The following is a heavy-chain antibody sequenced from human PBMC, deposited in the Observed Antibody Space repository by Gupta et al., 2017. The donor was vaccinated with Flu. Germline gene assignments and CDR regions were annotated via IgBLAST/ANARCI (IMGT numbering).Heavy chain of an antibody. CDR2: INSDGSST. Sequence: EVQLVESGGGLVQPGGSLRLSCATSGFTFCSYWMHWVRQAPGKGLVWVSRINSDGSSTSYADSVKGRFTISRDNAKNTLYLQMNSLRAEDTAVYYCARGSIAARFWWFDPWGQGTLVTVSS. J-gene: IGHJ5*02. CDR1: GFTFCSYW. CDR3: ARGSIAARFWWFDP. V-gene: IGHV3-74*01. D-gene: IGHD6-6*01.